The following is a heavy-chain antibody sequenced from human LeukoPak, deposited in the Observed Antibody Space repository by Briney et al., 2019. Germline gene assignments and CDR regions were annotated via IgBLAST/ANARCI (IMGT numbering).Heavy chain of an antibody. V-gene: IGHV1-46*01. D-gene: IGHD5-12*01. CDR1: GYTFTSYY. CDR2: INPSGGST. J-gene: IGHJ4*02. CDR3: ARGWEGTYQYSGYGAGGY. Sequence: ASVKVSCKASGYTFTSYYMHWVRQAPGQGLEWMGLINPSGGSTSYAQKFQGRVTMTRDTSTSTVYMELSSLRSEDTAVYYCARGWEGTYQYSGYGAGGYWGQGTLVTVSS.